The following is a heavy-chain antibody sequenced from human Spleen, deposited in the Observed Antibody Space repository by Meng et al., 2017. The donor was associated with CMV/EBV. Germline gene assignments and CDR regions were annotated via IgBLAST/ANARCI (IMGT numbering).Heavy chain of an antibody. CDR1: GGAFNSYT. D-gene: IGHD2-2*01. CDR3: ARVLGYCSSTSCYYYYGMDV. V-gene: IGHV1-69*08. J-gene: IGHJ6*02. CDR2: IIPILEKT. Sequence: SVKVSCKASGGAFNSYTYTWVRQAPGQGLEWVGWIIPILEKTDYAQKFQGRVTITADKSSSTTYIQLSSLRSEDTAVYYCARVLGYCSSTSCYYYYGMDVWGQGTTVTVSS.